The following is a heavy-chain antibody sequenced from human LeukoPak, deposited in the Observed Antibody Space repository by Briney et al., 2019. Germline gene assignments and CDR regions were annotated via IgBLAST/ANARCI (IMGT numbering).Heavy chain of an antibody. CDR1: GGSITSSNYY. Sequence: SEILSLTCTVSGGSITSSNYYWGWIRQPPGKGLEWIGTIYYSGSTYYNPSLKSRVTISVDTSKNQFSLKLSSVTAADTAVYYCARSLLWFGDSTSSYYYYGMDVWGQGTTVTVSS. V-gene: IGHV4-39*07. CDR2: IYYSGST. J-gene: IGHJ6*02. D-gene: IGHD3-10*01. CDR3: ARSLLWFGDSTSSYYYYGMDV.